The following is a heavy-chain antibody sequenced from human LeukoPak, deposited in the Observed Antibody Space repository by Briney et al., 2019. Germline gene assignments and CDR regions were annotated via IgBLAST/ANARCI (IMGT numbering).Heavy chain of an antibody. CDR1: GFTFSSYG. CDR3: ARGRNWADAFDI. CDR2: IWYDGSNK. J-gene: IGHJ3*02. Sequence: PGGSLRLPCAASGFTFSSYGMHWVRQAPGKGLEWVAVIWYDGSNKYYADSVKGRFTISRDNSKNTLYLQMNGLRAEDTAVYYCARGRNWADAFDIWGQGTMVTVSS. D-gene: IGHD1-1*01. V-gene: IGHV3-33*01.